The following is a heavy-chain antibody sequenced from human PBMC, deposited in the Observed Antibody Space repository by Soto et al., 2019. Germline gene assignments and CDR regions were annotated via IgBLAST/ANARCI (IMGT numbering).Heavy chain of an antibody. CDR3: AHSKVDYDFWSGYHGFDFDY. CDR1: GFSLSTSGVG. D-gene: IGHD3-3*01. CDR2: IYWDDDK. J-gene: IGHJ4*02. Sequence: SGPTLVNPTQTLTLTCTFSGFSLSTSGVGVGWIRQPPGKALEWLALIYWDDDKRYSPSLKSRLTITKDTSKNQVVLTMTNMDPVDTATYYCAHSKVDYDFWSGYHGFDFDYWGQGTLVTV. V-gene: IGHV2-5*02.